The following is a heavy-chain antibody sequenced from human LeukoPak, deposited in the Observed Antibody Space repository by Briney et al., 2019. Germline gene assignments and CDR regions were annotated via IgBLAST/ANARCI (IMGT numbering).Heavy chain of an antibody. D-gene: IGHD3-22*01. Sequence: GGALVLSCASSGFTFSLHAMTGVRPAPGKGLEGVARTSGSGGSTYYADSVKGRFTISRDNSKNTLSLQMNSLRAEDTVVYYCAKGHYDTGTFGAFDIWGQGTMVTVSS. CDR1: GFTFSLHA. CDR3: AKGHYDTGTFGAFDI. J-gene: IGHJ3*02. V-gene: IGHV3-23*01. CDR2: TSGSGGST.